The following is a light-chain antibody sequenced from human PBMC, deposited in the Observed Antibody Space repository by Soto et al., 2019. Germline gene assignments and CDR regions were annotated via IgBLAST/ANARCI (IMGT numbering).Light chain of an antibody. CDR2: HAS. CDR1: QGISNC. J-gene: IGKJ1*01. CDR3: PQYTSYS. Sequence: DSQTTQYPSTLPSSAGDRVTLTCRASQGISNCLAWYQHKPGTAPMVLIYHASNLESGVPSRFSGSGSGTEFTLTLSRLQPDDFSTDYCPQYTSYSFGQGTMVDIK. V-gene: IGKV1-5*01.